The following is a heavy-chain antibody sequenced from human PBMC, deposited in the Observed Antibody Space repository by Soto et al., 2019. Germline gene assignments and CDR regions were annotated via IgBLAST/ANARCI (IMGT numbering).Heavy chain of an antibody. CDR1: GFAFSTYG. V-gene: IGHV3-30*18. CDR3: AKDFGAWSDS. D-gene: IGHD6-19*01. CDR2: ISYDGTDK. Sequence: QVHLVESGGGVVQPGRSLTISCVGSGFAFSTYGMHWVRQAPAKGLEWVALISYDGTDKYYADSVKGRFSISRDNSKQTLSLQMDSLRPEDTAVYYCAKDFGAWSDSWGQGPLVNVSS. J-gene: IGHJ5*02.